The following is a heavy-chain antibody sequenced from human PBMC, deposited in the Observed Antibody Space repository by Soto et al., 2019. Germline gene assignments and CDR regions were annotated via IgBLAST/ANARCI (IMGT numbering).Heavy chain of an antibody. CDR2: ISAHNGNT. CDR3: ARGRYGDY. CDR1: GYTFTSYG. V-gene: IGHV1-18*01. J-gene: IGHJ4*02. D-gene: IGHD1-1*01. Sequence: QVHLVQAGAEVKKPGASVKVSCKASGYTFTSYGITWVRQAPGQGLERMGWISAHNGNTDYAQKAQGRVIVTRDTSTSTAYVELRSLRSDDTAVYYCARGRYGDYWGQGALVTVSS.